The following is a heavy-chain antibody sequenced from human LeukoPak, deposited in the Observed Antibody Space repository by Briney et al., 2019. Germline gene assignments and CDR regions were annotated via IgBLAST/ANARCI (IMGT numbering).Heavy chain of an antibody. CDR3: ARGTMMVGP. V-gene: IGHV4-59*01. CDR1: GGSFSGYY. Sequence: ASETLSLTCAVSGGSFSGYYWSWIRQPPGKGLEWIGFIYYSGSTTYNPSLKSRATISVDTSKNQFSLKLSSVTAADTAVYYCARGTMMVGPWGQGTLVTVSS. CDR2: IYYSGST. J-gene: IGHJ5*02. D-gene: IGHD3-22*01.